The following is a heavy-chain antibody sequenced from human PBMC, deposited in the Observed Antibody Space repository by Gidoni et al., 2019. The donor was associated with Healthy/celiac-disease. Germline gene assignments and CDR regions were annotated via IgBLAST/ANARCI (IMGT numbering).Heavy chain of an antibody. V-gene: IGHV3-30*04. CDR1: GFTFSSYA. Sequence: QVQLVESGGGVVQPGRSLRLSCAASGFTFSSYAMHWVLQAPGKGLEWVAVTSYDGSNKYYADSVKGRFTISRDKSKNTLYLQMNSLRAEETAVYYCARVGAAADPFDYWGQGTLVTVSS. J-gene: IGHJ4*02. CDR3: ARVGAAADPFDY. CDR2: TSYDGSNK. D-gene: IGHD6-13*01.